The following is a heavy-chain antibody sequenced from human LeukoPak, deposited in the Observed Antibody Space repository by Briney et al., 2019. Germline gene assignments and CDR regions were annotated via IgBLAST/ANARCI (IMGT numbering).Heavy chain of an antibody. V-gene: IGHV3-23*01. J-gene: IGHJ4*02. D-gene: IGHD3-10*01. CDR2: ISGSGGST. Sequence: PGGSLRLSCAASGFTFSSYWMHWVRQAPGKGLEWVSAISGSGGSTYYADSVKGRFTISRDNSQNTLYLQMNSLRAEDTAVYYCATRGLKGSGSYYPPPGYWGQGTLVTVSS. CDR3: ATRGLKGSGSYYPPPGY. CDR1: GFTFSSYW.